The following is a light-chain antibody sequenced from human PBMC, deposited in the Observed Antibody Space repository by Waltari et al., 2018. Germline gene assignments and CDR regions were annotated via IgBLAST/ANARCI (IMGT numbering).Light chain of an antibody. Sequence: SYELTQPTSASVSPGQTARITCTGDALPKRYAYWYQQKSGQDPVLVIYEDSKRPSGMPVRFAGSSSGTRATLTISGAQVEDETDYYCYSTDNSGNHVVFGGGTKRTVL. CDR1: ALPKRY. J-gene: IGLJ2*01. V-gene: IGLV3-10*01. CDR3: YSTDNSGNHVV. CDR2: EDS.